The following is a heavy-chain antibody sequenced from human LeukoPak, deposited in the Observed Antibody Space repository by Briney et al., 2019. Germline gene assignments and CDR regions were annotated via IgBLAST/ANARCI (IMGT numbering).Heavy chain of an antibody. V-gene: IGHV1-8*03. D-gene: IGHD3-22*01. CDR1: GYTFTSYD. J-gene: IGHJ4*02. Sequence: ASVKVSCKASGYTFTSYDINGVRQATGQGLEWMGWMNPNSGNTGYAQKLQGRVTITRNTSISTAYMELSSLRSEDTAVYYCARGDSSGYYYFDYWGQGTLVTVSS. CDR2: MNPNSGNT. CDR3: ARGDSSGYYYFDY.